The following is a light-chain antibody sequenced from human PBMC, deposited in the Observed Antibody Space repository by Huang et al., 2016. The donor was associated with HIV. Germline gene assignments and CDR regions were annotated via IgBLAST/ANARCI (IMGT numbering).Light chain of an antibody. J-gene: IGKJ2*01. CDR3: QQSFTTPYT. Sequence: DIQMTQSPSSLSASVGGKITVTCRASQYIRTYLNWYQRRPGRAPNLLIYSASNLQRGVPTRFNASGSGTHFTLTITGLRPEDFATYYCQQSFTTPYTFGQGTKLDLK. CDR2: SAS. CDR1: QYIRTY. V-gene: IGKV1-39*01.